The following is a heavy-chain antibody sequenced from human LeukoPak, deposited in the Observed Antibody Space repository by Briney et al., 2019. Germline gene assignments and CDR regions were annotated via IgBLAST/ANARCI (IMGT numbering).Heavy chain of an antibody. CDR1: GFTFDNYA. V-gene: IGHV3-9*01. J-gene: IGHJ4*02. D-gene: IGHD3-10*01. Sequence: GRSLRLSCAASGFTFDNYAMHWVRQAPGKGLEWVSGIAWNSGNTGFADSVEGRFTISRDNAENSFYLQMNSLTPEDTAFYFCAKDMNSYGSGSSYNPWGPFDSWGQGTLVTVSS. CDR3: AKDMNSYGSGSSYNPWGPFDS. CDR2: IAWNSGNT.